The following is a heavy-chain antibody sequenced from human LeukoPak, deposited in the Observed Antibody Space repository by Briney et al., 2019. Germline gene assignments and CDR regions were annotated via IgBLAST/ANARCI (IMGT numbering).Heavy chain of an antibody. J-gene: IGHJ3*02. D-gene: IGHD5-12*01. CDR3: ARDLLSVDNYDALDI. Sequence: ASVKVSCKASGATFGSHSISWVRQAPGQGLEWMGGIVPMFGTYVYAQRFQGRVTVTADESTTTAYMELISLTSEDTAMYYCARDLLSVDNYDALDIWSQGTMVTVSS. CDR1: GATFGSHS. V-gene: IGHV1-69*13. CDR2: IVPMFGTY.